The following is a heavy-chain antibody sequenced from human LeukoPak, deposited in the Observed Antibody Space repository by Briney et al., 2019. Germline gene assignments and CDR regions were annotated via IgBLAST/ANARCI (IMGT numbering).Heavy chain of an antibody. D-gene: IGHD6-13*01. CDR3: AKDRAQIAAALT. V-gene: IGHV3-21*01. CDR2: ITSNSNYI. Sequence: GGSLRLSCAASGFTFSTYSMNWVRQAPGEGLEWVSSITSNSNYIYYADSVKGRFTISRDNSKNTLYLQMNSLRAEDTAVYYCAKDRAQIAAALTWGQGTLVTVSS. CDR1: GFTFSTYS. J-gene: IGHJ5*02.